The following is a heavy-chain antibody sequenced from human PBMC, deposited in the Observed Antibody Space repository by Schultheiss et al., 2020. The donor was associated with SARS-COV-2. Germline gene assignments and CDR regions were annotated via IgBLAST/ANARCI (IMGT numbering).Heavy chain of an antibody. J-gene: IGHJ6*02. CDR3: TTPDIVVVPAAHYYYYGMDV. V-gene: IGHV3-15*01. CDR2: IKSKTDGGTT. CDR1: GLTFSDSA. D-gene: IGHD2-2*01. Sequence: GGSLRLSCAASGLTFSDSAVHWVRQASGKGLEWVGRIKSKTDGGTTDYAAPVKGRFTISRDDSKNTLYLQMNSLKTEDTAVYYCTTPDIVVVPAAHYYYYGMDVWGQGTTVTVSS.